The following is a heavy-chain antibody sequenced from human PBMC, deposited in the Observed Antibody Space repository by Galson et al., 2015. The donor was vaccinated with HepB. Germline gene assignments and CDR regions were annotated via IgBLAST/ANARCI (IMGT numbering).Heavy chain of an antibody. D-gene: IGHD5-18*01. Sequence: SVKVSCKASGYTFTGYYMHWVRQAPGQGLEWTGWINPNSGGTNYAQKFQGRVTMTRDTSISTAYMELSRLRSDDTAVYYCASRKGNVDTANPYYYYGMDVWGQGTTVTVSS. CDR3: ASRKGNVDTANPYYYYGMDV. CDR1: GYTFTGYY. J-gene: IGHJ6*02. V-gene: IGHV1-2*02. CDR2: INPNSGGT.